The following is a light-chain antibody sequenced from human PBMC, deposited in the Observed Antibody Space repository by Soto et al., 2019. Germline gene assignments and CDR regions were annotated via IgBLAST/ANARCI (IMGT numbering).Light chain of an antibody. V-gene: IGKV3-15*01. CDR3: QQYNNWPGT. J-gene: IGKJ1*01. CDR1: QSVSSN. CDR2: GAS. Sequence: EIVMTRSPATLSMSPGERATLSCRASQSVSSNLAWYQQKPGQAPRLLIYGASTGATGIPARFSGSGSGTEFTLTISSLQSEDFAVYYCQQYNNWPGTFGQGTKV.